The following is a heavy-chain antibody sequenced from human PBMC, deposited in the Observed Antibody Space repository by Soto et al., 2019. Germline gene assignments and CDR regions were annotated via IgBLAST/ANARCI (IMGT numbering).Heavy chain of an antibody. J-gene: IGHJ5*02. CDR3: ARASSIQNNWFDP. Sequence: GGSLRLSCAASGFTFSSYSMNWVRQAPGKGLEWVSSISSSSSYIYYADSVKGRFTISRDNAKNSLYLQMDSLRAEDTAVYYCARASSIQNNWFDPWGQGTLVTVSS. V-gene: IGHV3-21*01. CDR1: GFTFSSYS. CDR2: ISSSSSYI. D-gene: IGHD6-6*01.